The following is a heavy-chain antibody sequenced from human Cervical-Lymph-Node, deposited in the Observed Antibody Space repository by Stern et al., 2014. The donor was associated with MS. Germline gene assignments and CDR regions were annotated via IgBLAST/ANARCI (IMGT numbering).Heavy chain of an antibody. Sequence: VQLVESGAEVKKPGSSVKVSCKASGGTFSTYAISWVRQAPGQGLEWMGGITPIFGTANYAQKVQGRVTITADESTSTAYMELSSLRSEDTAVYYCAREYNWNDRSYGMDVWGQGTTVTVSS. CDR3: AREYNWNDRSYGMDV. J-gene: IGHJ6*02. CDR1: GGTFSTYA. D-gene: IGHD1-20*01. CDR2: ITPIFGTA. V-gene: IGHV1-69*01.